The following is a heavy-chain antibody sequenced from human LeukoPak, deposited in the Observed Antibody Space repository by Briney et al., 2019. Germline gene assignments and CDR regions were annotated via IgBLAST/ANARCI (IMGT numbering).Heavy chain of an antibody. D-gene: IGHD6-13*01. CDR3: ARQRGAAAGSCSDC. CDR1: GFTFSNYW. J-gene: IGHJ4*02. CDR2: IKQDGSEK. Sequence: GGSLRLSCAVSGFTFSNYWMTWVRQAPGKGLEWVANIKQDGSEKYYVDSVKGRFTISRDNAKNSLYLQMNSLRAEDTAVYYCARQRGAAAGSCSDCWGQGTLVTVSS. V-gene: IGHV3-7*05.